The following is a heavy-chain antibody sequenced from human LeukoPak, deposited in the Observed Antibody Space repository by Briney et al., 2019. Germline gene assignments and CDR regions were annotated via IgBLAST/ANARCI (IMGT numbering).Heavy chain of an antibody. CDR3: AKVRNYYGSGSYGY. V-gene: IGHV3-23*01. CDR2: ISGSGGST. D-gene: IGHD3-10*01. Sequence: GGSLRLSCAASGFTFSSYAMSWVRQAPGKGLEWVSAISGSGGSTYYADSVKGRFTISRDNSKNTLYLQMNSLRAEDTAVYYCAKVRNYYGSGSYGYWGQGTLVTVSS. J-gene: IGHJ4*02. CDR1: GFTFSSYA.